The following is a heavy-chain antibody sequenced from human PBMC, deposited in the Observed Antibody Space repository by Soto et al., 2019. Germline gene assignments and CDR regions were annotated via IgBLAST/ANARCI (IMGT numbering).Heavy chain of an antibody. J-gene: IGHJ5*02. D-gene: IGHD2-2*01. V-gene: IGHV3-73*02. CDR1: GFTFSGSA. Sequence: EVQLVESGGGLVQPGGSLKLSCAASGFTFSGSAMHWVRQASGKGLEWVGRIRSKANSYATAYAASVKGRFTISRDDSKNTAYLQMNSLKTEDTVVYYCTRFVLVPALSSYNWVDTLGQGTMVTGSS. CDR3: TRFVLVPALSSYNWVDT. CDR2: IRSKANSYAT.